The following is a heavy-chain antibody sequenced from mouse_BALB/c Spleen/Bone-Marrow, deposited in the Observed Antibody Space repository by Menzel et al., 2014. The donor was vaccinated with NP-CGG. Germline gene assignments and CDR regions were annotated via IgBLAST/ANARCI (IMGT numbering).Heavy chain of an antibody. Sequence: EVHLVESGGGLVQPGGPLKLSCAASGFDFSRYWMSWVRQAPGKGLEWIGEINPDSSTINYTPTLKDKFIISRDNAKNTLCRQTSKVTSEYTALYYCATAMITTLDYWGQGTTLTVTS. V-gene: IGHV4-1*02. CDR3: ATAMITTLDY. CDR2: INPDSSTI. CDR1: GFDFSRYW. D-gene: IGHD2-3*01. J-gene: IGHJ2*01.